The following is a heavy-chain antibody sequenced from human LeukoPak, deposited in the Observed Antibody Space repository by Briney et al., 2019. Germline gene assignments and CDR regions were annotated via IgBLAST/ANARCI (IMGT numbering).Heavy chain of an antibody. J-gene: IGHJ4*02. D-gene: IGHD1-26*01. CDR2: IYPGDSDS. CDR1: GYSFTSYW. Sequence: GESLKISCKGSGYSFTSYWIGWVRQVPGKGLEWMGIIYPGDSDSTYSPSFQGQVTISADKSISTAYLQWSSLRASDTAMYYCARRGVGSTFDYWGQGTLVTVSS. V-gene: IGHV5-51*01. CDR3: ARRGVGSTFDY.